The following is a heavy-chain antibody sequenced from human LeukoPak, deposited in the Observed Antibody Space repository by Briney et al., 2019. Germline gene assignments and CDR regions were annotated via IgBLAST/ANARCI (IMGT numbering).Heavy chain of an antibody. CDR3: ARHYYGGSGAFDI. D-gene: IGHD4-23*01. V-gene: IGHV4-59*08. CDR1: GGSISSYY. CDR2: IYYSGTT. J-gene: IGHJ3*02. Sequence: PSETLSLTCTVSGGSISSYYWSWIRQPPGKGLEWIGHIYYSGTTYYNPSLKSRVTMSVDTSKNQFSLKLSSVTAADTAIYYCARHYYGGSGAFDIWGQGTMVTVS.